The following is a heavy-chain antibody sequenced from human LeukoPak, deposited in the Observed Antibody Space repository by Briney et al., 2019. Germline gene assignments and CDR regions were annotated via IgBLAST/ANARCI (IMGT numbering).Heavy chain of an antibody. CDR2: LWDDGSRK. V-gene: IGHV3-33*06. CDR1: GFTFSAYD. Sequence: GGSLRLSCAASGFTFSAYDMHWVRQAPGKGLEWVAVLWDDGSRKYSADSVRGRFTISRDNSKNTLYLQMNSLRAEDTAVYYCAKGLNYCSGGSCSLYMDVWGKGTTVTVSS. D-gene: IGHD2-15*01. CDR3: AKGLNYCSGGSCSLYMDV. J-gene: IGHJ6*03.